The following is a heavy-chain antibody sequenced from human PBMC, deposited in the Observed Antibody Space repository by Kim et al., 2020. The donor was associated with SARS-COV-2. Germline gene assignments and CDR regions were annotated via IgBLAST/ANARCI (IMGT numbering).Heavy chain of an antibody. V-gene: IGHV3-30*18. CDR3: AKLLLWFGELLYPPQFDY. CDR2: ISYDGSNK. D-gene: IGHD3-10*01. CDR1: GFTFSSYG. Sequence: GGSLRLSCAASGFTFSSYGMHWVRQAPGKGLEWVAVISYDGSNKYYADSVKGRFTISRDNSKNTLYLQMNSLRAEDTAVYYCAKLLLWFGELLYPPQFDYWGQGTLVTVSS. J-gene: IGHJ4*02.